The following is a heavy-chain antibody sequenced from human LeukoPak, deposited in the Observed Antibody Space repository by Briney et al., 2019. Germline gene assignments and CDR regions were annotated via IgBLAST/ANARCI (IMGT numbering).Heavy chain of an antibody. J-gene: IGHJ5*02. CDR3: ARVVPAAPNWFDP. CDR1: GGSISSSSYY. Sequence: SETLSLTCTVSGGSISSSSYYWGWIRQPPGKGLEWIGSIYYSGSTYYNPSLKSRVTISVDTSKNQFSLKLSSVTAADTAVYYCARVVPAAPNWFDPWGQGTLVTVSS. CDR2: IYYSGST. V-gene: IGHV4-39*07. D-gene: IGHD2-2*01.